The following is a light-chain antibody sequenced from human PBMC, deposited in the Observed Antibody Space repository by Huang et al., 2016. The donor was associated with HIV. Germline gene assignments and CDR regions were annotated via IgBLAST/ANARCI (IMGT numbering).Light chain of an antibody. CDR2: GAS. J-gene: IGKJ5*01. V-gene: IGKV3-15*01. CDR1: HRVRSN. Sequence: ERVMTQSPATLSVAPGERVTLACRASHRVRSNLAWYQQKPGQAPRLLIHGASTRATGIPARFSGSGSGTEFTLAISSLQSEDSGVYFCQQYDNWPLTFGQGTRLEMK. CDR3: QQYDNWPLT.